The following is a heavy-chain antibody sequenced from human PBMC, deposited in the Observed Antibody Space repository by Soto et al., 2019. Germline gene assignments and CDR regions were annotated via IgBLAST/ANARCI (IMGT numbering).Heavy chain of an antibody. CDR2: MNRDGTEK. Sequence: EELLVESGGGLVQPGGSLRLSCAASGFTFSSYWMSWVRQTPGKGLEWVANMNRDGTEKYYVDSVEGRFTISRDNARKALYLKMNNLRVDDTAVYYCAGEPDSGYERGRNYWGQGTLVSVCS. J-gene: IGHJ4*02. CDR1: GFTFSSYW. CDR3: AGEPDSGYERGRNY. V-gene: IGHV3-7*05. D-gene: IGHD5-12*01.